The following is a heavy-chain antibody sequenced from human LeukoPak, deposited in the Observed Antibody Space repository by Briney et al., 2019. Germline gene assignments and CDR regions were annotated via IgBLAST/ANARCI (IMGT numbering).Heavy chain of an antibody. Sequence: GGSLRLSCAASGFTFSSYAMNWVRQAPGKGLEWVSTINDSGGSTYYADSVKGRFTISRDNSKNTLYLQMNSLRAEDTALYYCAKDLNSGAWGQGTLVTVSS. CDR3: AKDLNSGA. J-gene: IGHJ4*02. CDR1: GFTFSSYA. V-gene: IGHV3-23*01. CDR2: INDSGGST. D-gene: IGHD1-26*01.